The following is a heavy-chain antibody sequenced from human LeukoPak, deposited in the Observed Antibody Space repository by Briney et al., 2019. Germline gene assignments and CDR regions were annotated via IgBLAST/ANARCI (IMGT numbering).Heavy chain of an antibody. CDR2: INPNSGGT. V-gene: IGHV1-2*02. CDR3: EREAILSIAAAASPYFDY. CDR1: GYTFTGYY. Sequence: ASVKVSCKASGYTFTGYYMHWVRQAPGQGLEWMGWINPNSGGTNYAQKFQGRVTMTRDTSISTAYMELSRLRSDDTAVYYCEREAILSIAAAASPYFDYWGQGTLVTVSS. D-gene: IGHD6-13*01. J-gene: IGHJ4*02.